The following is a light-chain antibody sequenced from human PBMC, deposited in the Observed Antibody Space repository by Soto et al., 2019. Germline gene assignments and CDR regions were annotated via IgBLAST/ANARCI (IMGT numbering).Light chain of an antibody. V-gene: IGKV2-28*01. CDR1: QSLLNSNGYTY. CDR3: MQALTAPPT. J-gene: IGKJ1*01. CDR2: LGS. Sequence: DIVMTQSPLSLPVTPGEPASISCRSSQSLLNSNGYTYLDWYLQKPGQSLQLLIYLGSDRASGVPDRFSGSGSGTDFTLKISRVEAEDVGVYHCMQALTAPPTFGQGTKVEIK.